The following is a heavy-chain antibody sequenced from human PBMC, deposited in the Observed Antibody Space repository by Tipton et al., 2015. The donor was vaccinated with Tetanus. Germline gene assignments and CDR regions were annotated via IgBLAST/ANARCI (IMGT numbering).Heavy chain of an antibody. Sequence: TLSLTCTVSGGSIRGGTFYWGWIRQPPGKGLEWIGGIYESGDTYYIPSLKSRVTIPVDTSKNQFSLNLNSMAAADTGVYYCARHQGGSFTPFDYWGQGNLVTVSS. J-gene: IGHJ4*02. CDR2: IYESGDT. D-gene: IGHD2-15*01. CDR1: GGSIRGGTFY. V-gene: IGHV4-39*01. CDR3: ARHQGGSFTPFDY.